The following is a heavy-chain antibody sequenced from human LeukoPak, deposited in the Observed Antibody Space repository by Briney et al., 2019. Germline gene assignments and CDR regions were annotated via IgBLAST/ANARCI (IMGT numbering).Heavy chain of an antibody. D-gene: IGHD3-10*01. CDR3: AKEGYGSGSK. V-gene: IGHV4-4*07. J-gene: IGHJ4*02. Sequence: PSETLSLTCTVSGGSISSYYWSWIRQPAGKGLEWIGRIHTSGSTNYNPSFKSRVTMSVDTSKNQFSLKVRFMTAADTAIYYCAKEGYGSGSKWGQGTLVTVSS. CDR2: IHTSGST. CDR1: GGSISSYY.